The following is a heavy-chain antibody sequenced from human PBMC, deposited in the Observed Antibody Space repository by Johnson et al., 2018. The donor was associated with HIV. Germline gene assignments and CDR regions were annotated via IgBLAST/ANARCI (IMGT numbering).Heavy chain of an antibody. CDR2: INSDWSST. CDR1: GFTLSSND. CDR3: AKVYYSDSRGQGDDACNS. J-gene: IGHJ3*02. V-gene: IGHV3-74*02. D-gene: IGHD3-22*01. Sequence: EVQLVESGGGLVQPGGSLRLSRAASGFTLSSNDMHWVRQAPGKGLVWVPRINSDWSSTSYADSVKGRLTISRDNAKNTLYLQMNSLRAEDTAVYYCAKVYYSDSRGQGDDACNSWGQGTMVAASS.